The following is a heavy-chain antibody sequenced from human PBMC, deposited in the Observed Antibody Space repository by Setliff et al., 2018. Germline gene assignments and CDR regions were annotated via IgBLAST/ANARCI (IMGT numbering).Heavy chain of an antibody. Sequence: LSLSCAASGFSFRDSWMSWVRQAPGKGLEWVANINHDGIEKYYVDSVKGRFTISRDNAKNSLYLQMNSLRAEDTAVYYCVRGGEGRDDSNSGSWGQGTLVTVSS. CDR3: VRGGEGRDDSNSGS. CDR2: INHDGIEK. CDR1: GFSFRDSW. V-gene: IGHV3-7*01. J-gene: IGHJ5*02. D-gene: IGHD2-21*02.